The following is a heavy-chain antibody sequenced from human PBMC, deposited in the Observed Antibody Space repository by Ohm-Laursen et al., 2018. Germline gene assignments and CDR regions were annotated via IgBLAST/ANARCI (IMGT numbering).Heavy chain of an antibody. J-gene: IGHJ5*01. CDR3: AKGRSGGTGHGNWFES. CDR1: GFTFSGYA. V-gene: IGHV3-23*01. D-gene: IGHD3-10*01. CDR2: ATGSGRST. Sequence: SLRLSCAASGFTFSGYAMSWVRQGPEKGLEWVSVATGSGRSTYYTDSVKGRFSISRDNSKNTLYLQMNSLRGEDTAVYYCAKGRSGGTGHGNWFESWGQGALVIVSS.